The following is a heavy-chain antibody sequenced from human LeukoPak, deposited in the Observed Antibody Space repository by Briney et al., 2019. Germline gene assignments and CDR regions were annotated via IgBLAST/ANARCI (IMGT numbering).Heavy chain of an antibody. J-gene: IGHJ5*02. Sequence: GESLKISCKGSGYSFASFWIGWVRQMPGKGLEWMGVIYPADSDTRYSPSFQGQVTISADKSTSTAYLQWSTLKASDTANYYCARQSAAARYTNWFDPWGQGTLVTVSS. CDR3: ARQSAAARYTNWFDP. CDR1: GYSFASFW. D-gene: IGHD2-2*01. V-gene: IGHV5-51*01. CDR2: IYPADSDT.